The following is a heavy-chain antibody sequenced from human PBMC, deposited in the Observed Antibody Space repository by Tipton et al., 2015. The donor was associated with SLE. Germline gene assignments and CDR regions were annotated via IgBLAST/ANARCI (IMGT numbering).Heavy chain of an antibody. Sequence: GLVKPSETLSLTCTVSGGSISSYYWSWIRQPPGKGLEWIGYIYYSGSTNYNPSLKSRVTISVDTSKNQFSLKLSSVTAADTAVYYCARAQRGPIRAFDIWGQGTMVTVSS. CDR1: GGSISSYY. CDR3: ARAQRGPIRAFDI. CDR2: IYYSGST. V-gene: IGHV4-59*12. J-gene: IGHJ3*02. D-gene: IGHD3/OR15-3a*01.